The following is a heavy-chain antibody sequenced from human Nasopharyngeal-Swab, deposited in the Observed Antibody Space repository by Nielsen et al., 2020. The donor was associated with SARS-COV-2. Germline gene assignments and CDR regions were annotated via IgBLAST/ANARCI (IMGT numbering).Heavy chain of an antibody. CDR3: VREGGTSGRAGYFDY. Sequence: GGSLRLSCTGSGFTFSTYAMTWVRQAPGKGLEWVSTIDAGGANTFYADSVKGRFTISRDNSRNMVHLQMNSLRDEDTAVYYCVREGGTSGRAGYFDYWGRGTLVTVSS. CDR1: GFTFSTYA. D-gene: IGHD2-2*01. J-gene: IGHJ4*02. CDR2: IDAGGANT. V-gene: IGHV3-23*01.